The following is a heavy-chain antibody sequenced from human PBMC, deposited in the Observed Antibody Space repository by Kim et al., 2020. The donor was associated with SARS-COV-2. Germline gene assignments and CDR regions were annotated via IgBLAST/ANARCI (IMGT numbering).Heavy chain of an antibody. D-gene: IGHD3-10*01. CDR3: ARVRSLVTMVRGVERYYG. CDR1: GFTFSSYA. CDR2: ISYDGSNK. J-gene: IGHJ6*01. V-gene: IGHV3-30*04. Sequence: GGSLRLSCAASGFTFSSYAMHWVRQAPGKRLEWVAVISYDGSNKYYADSVKGRFTISRDNSKNTLYMQMNSLRAEETAVYYCARVRSLVTMVRGVERYYG.